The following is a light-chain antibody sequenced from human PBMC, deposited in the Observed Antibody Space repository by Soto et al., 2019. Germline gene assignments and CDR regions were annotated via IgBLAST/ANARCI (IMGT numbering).Light chain of an antibody. J-gene: IGLJ3*02. CDR1: TSDVGGYNF. CDR3: SSYTSTTSPV. CDR2: EVS. V-gene: IGLV2-14*01. Sequence: QSALTQPASVSGSPGQSITISCTGTTSDVGGYNFVSWYQQHPCKAPKLIIYEVSNRPSGVSNRYSGSKFDNTASLTISGLQPEDDADYYCSSYTSTTSPVFGGGTKLTVL.